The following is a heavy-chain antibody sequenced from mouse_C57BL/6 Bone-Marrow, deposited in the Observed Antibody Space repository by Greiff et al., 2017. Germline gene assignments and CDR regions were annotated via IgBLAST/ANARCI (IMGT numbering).Heavy chain of an antibody. V-gene: IGHV7-3*01. CDR3: ASPHYYGSSYDYAMDY. Sequence: EVKLVESGGGLVQPGGSLSLSCAASGFTFTDYYMSWVRQPPGKALEWLGFIRNKANGYTTEYSASVKGRFTISRDNSQSILYLQMNALRAEDSATYYCASPHYYGSSYDYAMDYWGQGTSVTVSS. D-gene: IGHD1-1*01. CDR2: IRNKANGYTT. J-gene: IGHJ4*01. CDR1: GFTFTDYY.